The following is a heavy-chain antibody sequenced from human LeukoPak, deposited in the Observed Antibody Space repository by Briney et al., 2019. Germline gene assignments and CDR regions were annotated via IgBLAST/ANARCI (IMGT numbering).Heavy chain of an antibody. J-gene: IGHJ6*02. CDR3: ARGFAYCSGGSCYYYYYGMDV. V-gene: IGHV4-34*01. CDR1: GGSFSGYY. Sequence: SETLSLTCAVYGGSFSGYYWSWIRQPPGEGLEWIGEINHSGSTNYNPSLKSRVTISVETSKNQFSLKLSSVTAADTAVYYCARGFAYCSGGSCYYYYYGMDVWGQGTTVTVSS. CDR2: INHSGST. D-gene: IGHD2-15*01.